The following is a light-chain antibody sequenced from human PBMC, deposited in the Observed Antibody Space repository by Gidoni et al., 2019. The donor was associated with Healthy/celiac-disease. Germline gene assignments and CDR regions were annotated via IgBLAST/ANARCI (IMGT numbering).Light chain of an antibody. CDR3: QQYGSSPYT. J-gene: IGKJ2*01. CDR2: GAS. CDR1: QSVSSSY. V-gene: IGKV3-20*01. Sequence: ILLTQSPGTLSLSPGERATLSCRASQSVSSSYLAWYQQKPGQAPRLLIYGASSRATGIPDRFSGSGSGTDFTLTISRLEHEEFAVYYCQQYGSSPYTFGQGTKLEIK.